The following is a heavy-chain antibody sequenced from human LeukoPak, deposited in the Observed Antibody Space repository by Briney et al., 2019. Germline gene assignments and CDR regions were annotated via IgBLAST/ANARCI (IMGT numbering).Heavy chain of an antibody. D-gene: IGHD6-19*01. J-gene: IGHJ4*02. CDR3: AKGGSDWQWLVHFDY. V-gene: IGHV3-9*01. CDR1: GFTFNGYS. Sequence: PGRSLRLSCVASGFTFNGYSMHWVRQAPGKGLEWVSGISWNSGSIGYVDSVKGRFTISRDNAKNSLYLQMNSLRSEDTAFYYCAKGGSDWQWLVHFDYWGQGTLVTVSS. CDR2: ISWNSGSI.